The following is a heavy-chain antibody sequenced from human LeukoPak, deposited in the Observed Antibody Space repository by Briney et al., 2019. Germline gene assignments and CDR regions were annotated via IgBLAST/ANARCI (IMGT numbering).Heavy chain of an antibody. CDR2: ISSSSTI. V-gene: IGHV3-48*02. CDR3: ARWGGTGSLYS. D-gene: IGHD1-1*01. Sequence: PGGSLRLSCAASGFTFSSYSMNWVRQAPGKGLEWVSYISSSSTIYYADSVEGRFTISRDNAKNSLYLQMNSLRDEDTAVYYCARWGGTGSLYSWGQGTLVTVSS. CDR1: GFTFSSYS. J-gene: IGHJ4*02.